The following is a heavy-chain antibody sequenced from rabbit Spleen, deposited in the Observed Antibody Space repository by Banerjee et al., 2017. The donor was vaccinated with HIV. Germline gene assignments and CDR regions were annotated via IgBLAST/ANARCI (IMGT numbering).Heavy chain of an antibody. CDR3: ARDSSTSFSSYGMDL. CDR1: GFDFSNYG. Sequence: QEQLVESGGGLVQPGGSLKLSCKASGFDFSNYGMSWVRQAPGKGLEWIGYIDPVFGSDFTYHASWAKGRFTISKTSSTTVTLQATSLAAADTATYFCARDSSTSFSSYGMDLWGQGTLVTVS. CDR2: IDPVFGSDFT. D-gene: IGHD1-1*01. J-gene: IGHJ6*01. V-gene: IGHV1S45*01.